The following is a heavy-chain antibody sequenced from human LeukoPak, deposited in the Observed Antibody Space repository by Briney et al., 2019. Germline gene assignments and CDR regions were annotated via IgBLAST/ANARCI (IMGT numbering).Heavy chain of an antibody. Sequence: PGGSLRLSCAASGFTFSNAWMSWVRQAPGKGLEWVGRIKSKTDGGTTDYAAPVKGRFTISRDDSKNTLYLQMNSLKTEDTAVYYCTTTGGEGVLRLLEWLGTPTTLGIKYWGQGTLVTVSS. CDR3: TTTGGEGVLRLLEWLGTPTTLGIKY. V-gene: IGHV3-15*01. CDR2: IKSKTDGGTT. J-gene: IGHJ4*02. D-gene: IGHD3-3*01. CDR1: GFTFSNAW.